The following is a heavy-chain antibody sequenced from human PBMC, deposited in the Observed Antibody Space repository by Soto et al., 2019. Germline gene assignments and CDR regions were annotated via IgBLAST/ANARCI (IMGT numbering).Heavy chain of an antibody. Sequence: QVQLVESGGGVVQPGRSLRLSCAASGFTFSSYAMHWVRQAPGKGLEWVAVISYDGSNKYYADSVKGRFTISRDNSKNTLYLQMNSLRAEDTAVYYCASPYYDSSALQHWGQGTLFTVSS. V-gene: IGHV3-30-3*01. CDR2: ISYDGSNK. J-gene: IGHJ1*01. CDR1: GFTFSSYA. CDR3: ASPYYDSSALQH. D-gene: IGHD3-22*01.